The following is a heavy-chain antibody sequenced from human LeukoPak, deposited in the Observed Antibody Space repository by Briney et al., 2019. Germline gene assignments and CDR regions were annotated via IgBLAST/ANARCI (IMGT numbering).Heavy chain of an antibody. Sequence: SETLSLTCSVAGGSISSYFWSWIRQPAGKGLEWIGRIYTSGSTIYNPSLKSRVTMSVDTSKNQFSLQLTSVTAADTAVYYCARRLIAVAGTVVYYFDYWGQGTLVTVSS. J-gene: IGHJ4*02. CDR3: ARRLIAVAGTVVYYFDY. D-gene: IGHD6-19*01. CDR1: GGSISSYF. CDR2: IYTSGST. V-gene: IGHV4-4*07.